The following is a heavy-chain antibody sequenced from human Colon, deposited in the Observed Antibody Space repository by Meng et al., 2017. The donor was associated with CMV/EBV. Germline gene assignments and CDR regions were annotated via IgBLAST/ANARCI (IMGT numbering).Heavy chain of an antibody. CDR1: GYTFSKSY. V-gene: IGHV1-46*01. CDR3: ASQAATHTYFDF. CDR2: LNPTGDST. J-gene: IGHJ4*01. Sequence: CKASGYTFSKSYIYWVRQAPGQGPEWMGILNPTGDSTTLAQKFQGRVTVTRDTSTNTVYMELSSLRSDDTAVYYCASQAATHTYFDFWGHGTLVTVSS. D-gene: IGHD6-13*01.